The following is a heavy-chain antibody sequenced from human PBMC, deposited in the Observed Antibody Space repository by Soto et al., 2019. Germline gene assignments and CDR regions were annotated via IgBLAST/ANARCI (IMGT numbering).Heavy chain of an antibody. Sequence: PGGSLRLSCAASGFTFSSYGMHWVRQAPGKGLEWVAVISYDGSNKYYADSVKGRFTISRDNSKNTLYLQMNSLRAEDTAVYYCAKPAQITMVREFDYWGQGTLVTVSS. CDR2: ISYDGSNK. CDR3: AKPAQITMVREFDY. CDR1: GFTFSSYG. D-gene: IGHD3-10*01. V-gene: IGHV3-30*18. J-gene: IGHJ4*02.